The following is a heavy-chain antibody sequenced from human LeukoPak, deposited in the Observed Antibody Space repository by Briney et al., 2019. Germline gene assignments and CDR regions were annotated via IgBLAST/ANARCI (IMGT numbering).Heavy chain of an antibody. CDR1: GYTFTGYY. D-gene: IGHD5-24*01. CDR3: ARVSGRWLHTFDY. J-gene: IGHJ4*02. CDR2: INPNSGGT. V-gene: IGHV1-2*02. Sequence: ASVKVSCKASGYTFTGYYMHWVRQAPGQGLEWMGWINPNSGGTNYAQKFQGRVTMTRDTSISTAYMELSRLRSDDTAVYYCARVSGRWLHTFDYWGQGTLVTVSS.